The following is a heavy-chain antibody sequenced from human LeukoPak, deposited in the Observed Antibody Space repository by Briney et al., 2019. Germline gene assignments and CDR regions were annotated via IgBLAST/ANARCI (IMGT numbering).Heavy chain of an antibody. Sequence: SETLSLTCTVSGGSISSSSYYWGWIRQPPGKGLEWIGSIYYSENTYYNPSLKSRVTISVDTSKNQFSLKLSSVTAADTAVYYCARHVNTAMVNYFDYWGQGTLVTVSS. CDR3: ARHVNTAMVNYFDY. D-gene: IGHD5-18*01. CDR1: GGSISSSSYY. V-gene: IGHV4-39*01. CDR2: IYYSENT. J-gene: IGHJ4*02.